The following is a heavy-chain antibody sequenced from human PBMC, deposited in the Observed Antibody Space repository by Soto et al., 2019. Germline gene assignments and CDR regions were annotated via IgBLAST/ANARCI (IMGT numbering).Heavy chain of an antibody. CDR1: GGSISSGGYY. D-gene: IGHD6-13*01. J-gene: IGHJ4*02. CDR2: ISYSRST. V-gene: IGHV4-31*03. Sequence: QVQLQESGPGLVKSSQTLSLTCTVSGGSISSGGYYWSWIRQHPGKGLEWMGYISYSRSTHYNPSLKSRITISLDTCKNQFSLELRSVTAADTAVYYCASRVPNSSRWYIGFDYWGQGTLVTVSS. CDR3: ASRVPNSSRWYIGFDY.